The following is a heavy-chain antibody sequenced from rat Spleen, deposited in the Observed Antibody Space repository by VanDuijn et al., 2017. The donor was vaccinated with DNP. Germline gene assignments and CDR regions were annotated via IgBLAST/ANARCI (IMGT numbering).Heavy chain of an antibody. CDR3: ALRGRIDY. V-gene: IGHV6-6*01. Sequence: EVQVLESGGGLVQPGNSLKLSCATSGFTFSTAWMYWYRQFPEQRLEWVARIKAKSNNYATDYTESVKGRFTISRDDSKSSIYLQMNNLKEEDTAIYYCALRGRIDYWGQGVMVTVSS. J-gene: IGHJ2*01. D-gene: IGHD4-3*01. CDR1: GFTFSTAW. CDR2: IKAKSNNYAT.